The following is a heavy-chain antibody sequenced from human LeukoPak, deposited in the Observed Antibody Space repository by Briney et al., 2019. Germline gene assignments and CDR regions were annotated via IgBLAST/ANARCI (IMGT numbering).Heavy chain of an antibody. CDR3: ARDTPHYYGSGSPV. V-gene: IGHV1-69*01. J-gene: IGHJ6*02. D-gene: IGHD3-10*01. CDR2: IIPIFGTA. Sequence: EASVKVSCKASGGTFSSYAISWVRQAPGQGLEWMGGIIPIFGTANYAQKFQGRVTITADESTSTAYMELSSLRSEDTAVYYCARDTPHYYGSGSPVWGQGTTVTVSS. CDR1: GGTFSSYA.